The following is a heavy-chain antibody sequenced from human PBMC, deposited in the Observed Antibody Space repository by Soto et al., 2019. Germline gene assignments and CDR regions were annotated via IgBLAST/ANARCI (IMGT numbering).Heavy chain of an antibody. J-gene: IGHJ4*02. CDR3: AKIDGYFDY. CDR1: GFTFINTG. CDR2: ITGNGDTT. Sequence: EVQVLQSGGGLVPPGGSLRLSCAGSGFTFINTGMSLVRQAPGQGLEWVSAITGNGDTTFYAVSVKGRFTISRDNSKSTLYLQMNSLRAEDTVVYYCAKIDGYFDYWGQGTLVTVSS. D-gene: IGHD3-22*01. V-gene: IGHV3-23*01.